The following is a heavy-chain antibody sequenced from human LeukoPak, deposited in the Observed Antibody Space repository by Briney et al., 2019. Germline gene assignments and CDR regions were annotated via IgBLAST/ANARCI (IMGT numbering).Heavy chain of an antibody. CDR2: IYYSGST. Sequence: PETLSLTCTVSGGSISSYYWSWIRQPPGKGLEWIGYIYYSGSTKYNPSLKSRVTISVDTSKNQFSLKLSSVTAADTALYYCAKGTTGTTSAFDIWGQGTMVTVSS. CDR1: GGSISSYY. J-gene: IGHJ3*02. V-gene: IGHV4-59*01. D-gene: IGHD1-1*01. CDR3: AKGTTGTTSAFDI.